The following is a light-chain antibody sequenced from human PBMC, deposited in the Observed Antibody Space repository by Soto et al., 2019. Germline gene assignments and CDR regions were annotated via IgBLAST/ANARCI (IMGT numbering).Light chain of an antibody. J-gene: IGKJ2*01. V-gene: IGKV3-20*01. CDR3: QQFGSSIPHT. CDR2: AS. CDR1: QVIGSRY. Sequence: EIVMTQSPGTLSLSPGERATISCRASQVIGSRYLAWYHQKSGQAPRLLIYASSRATGIPDRFSGSGSGTQFTLTISRLEPEDFGVYYCQQFGSSIPHTFGQGTKLEIK.